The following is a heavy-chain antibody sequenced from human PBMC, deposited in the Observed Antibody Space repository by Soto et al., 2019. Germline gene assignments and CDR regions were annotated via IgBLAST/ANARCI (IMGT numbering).Heavy chain of an antibody. CDR3: AREEVVTMVRGVISSYFDY. D-gene: IGHD3-10*01. Sequence: QVQLQESGPGLVKPSQTLSLTCTVSGGSISSGGYYWSWIRQHPGKSLEWIGYIYYSGSTYYNPSLKSRVTISVDTSKNQFSLKMSSVTAADTAVYYCAREEVVTMVRGVISSYFDYWGQGTLVTVSS. CDR2: IYYSGST. CDR1: GGSISSGGYY. V-gene: IGHV4-31*03. J-gene: IGHJ4*02.